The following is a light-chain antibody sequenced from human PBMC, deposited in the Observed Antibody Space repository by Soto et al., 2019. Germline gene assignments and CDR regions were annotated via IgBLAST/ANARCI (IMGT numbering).Light chain of an antibody. Sequence: EIVLTQSPGTLSLSPGERATLSCRASQSVSSNSLAWYQQKPDQAPRLLIYDASSRATGIPDRFSGSGSGTDFTLTISRLEPEDFAVYYCQLYGGSPQTFGGGTKVEIK. J-gene: IGKJ4*01. CDR2: DAS. CDR1: QSVSSNS. CDR3: QLYGGSPQT. V-gene: IGKV3-20*01.